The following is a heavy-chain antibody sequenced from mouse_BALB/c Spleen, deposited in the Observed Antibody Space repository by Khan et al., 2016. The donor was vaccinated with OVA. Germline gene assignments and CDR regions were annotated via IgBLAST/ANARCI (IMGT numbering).Heavy chain of an antibody. J-gene: IGHJ3*01. V-gene: IGHV1-5*01. CDR2: IYPGNSDT. Sequence: VQLQQSGAVLARPGASVKMSCKASGYSFTSYLIHWVKQRPGQGLEWIGDIYPGNSDTTYNQKFKDKAKLTAGTSANTAYMELSSLTNEDSAVYYCTRGGYSAFAYWGQGTLVTVSA. CDR1: GYSFTSYL. CDR3: TRGGYSAFAY. D-gene: IGHD2-12*01.